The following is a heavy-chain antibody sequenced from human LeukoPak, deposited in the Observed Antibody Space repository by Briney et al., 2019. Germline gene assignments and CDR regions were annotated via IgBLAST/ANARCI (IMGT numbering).Heavy chain of an antibody. CDR1: GFTFSNFG. J-gene: IGHJ4*02. D-gene: IGHD3-22*01. Sequence: GGSLRLSCAASGFTFSNFGMSWVRQAPGKGLEWVSAISGSGDSTNYAESVRGRFTISRDNSKNTLHLQMNSLRAEDTAVYYCAKGGYSYDSSGHTPLDYWGQGTLVTVSS. V-gene: IGHV3-23*01. CDR2: ISGSGDST. CDR3: AKGGYSYDSSGHTPLDY.